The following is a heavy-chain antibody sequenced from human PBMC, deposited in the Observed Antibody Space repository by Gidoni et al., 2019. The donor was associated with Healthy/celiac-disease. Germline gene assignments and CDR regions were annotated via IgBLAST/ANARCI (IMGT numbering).Heavy chain of an antibody. J-gene: IGHJ4*02. CDR1: GFTFRSYA. D-gene: IGHD3-22*01. CDR3: ARGGYYDSSGTTDY. CDR2: ISDDGSNK. Sequence: QVQLVDSGGGVVQLGGSLRLSCAASGFTFRSYAMHWVRQDPGKGLEWVAVISDDGSNKYYADSVKGRFTISRDNSKNTLYLQMNSLRAEDTAVYYCARGGYYDSSGTTDYWGQGTLVTVSS. V-gene: IGHV3-30-3*01.